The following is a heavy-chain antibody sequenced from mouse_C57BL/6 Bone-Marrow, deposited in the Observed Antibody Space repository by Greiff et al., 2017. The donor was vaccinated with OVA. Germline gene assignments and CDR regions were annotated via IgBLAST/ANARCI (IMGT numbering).Heavy chain of an antibody. CDR1: GFTFSSYG. V-gene: IGHV5-6*01. CDR3: ARRTGGFAY. CDR2: IGRGGSYT. J-gene: IGHJ3*01. Sequence: EVHLVESGGDLVKPGGSLKLSCAASGFTFSSYGMSWVRQTPDQRLEWVATIGRGGSYTYYPDSVKGRFTLSRDKAKNTLYRQMSSLKAEDTAMYYCARRTGGFAYWGQGTLVTVSA.